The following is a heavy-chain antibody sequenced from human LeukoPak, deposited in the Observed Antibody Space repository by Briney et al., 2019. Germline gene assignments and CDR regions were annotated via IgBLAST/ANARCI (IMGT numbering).Heavy chain of an antibody. J-gene: IGHJ4*02. CDR2: ISSSSSYI. V-gene: IGHV3-21*03. CDR1: GSTFSSYS. Sequence: GGSLRLSCAASGSTFSSYSMNWVRQAAGKGLEWVSSISSSSSYIYYADSVKGRFTISRDNAKNSLYLQMNSLKTEDTAVYYCTRAVAHLDSWGQGTLVTVSS. CDR3: TRAVAHLDS. D-gene: IGHD4-23*01.